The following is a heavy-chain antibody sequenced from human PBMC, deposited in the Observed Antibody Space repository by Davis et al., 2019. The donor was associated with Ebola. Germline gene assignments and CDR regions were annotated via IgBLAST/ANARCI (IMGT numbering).Heavy chain of an antibody. D-gene: IGHD3-10*01. V-gene: IGHV1-2*02. CDR3: ARDLSYSYYYHYYGMDV. CDR1: GYTLTDYQ. J-gene: IGHJ6*02. CDR2: INPISGDT. Sequence: ASVKVSCKASGYTLTDYQMHWVRQAPGQGLEWMGGINPISGDTNYAEKFPGRVTMTRDTSISTVSMELIRLRSDDTAVYFCARDLSYSYYYHYYGMDVWGQGTTVTVSS.